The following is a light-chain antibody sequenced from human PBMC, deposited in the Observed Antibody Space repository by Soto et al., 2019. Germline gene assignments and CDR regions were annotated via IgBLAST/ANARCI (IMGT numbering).Light chain of an antibody. CDR1: QDISNY. V-gene: IGKV1-9*01. CDR3: QQLNSYPLT. Sequence: DIQMTQYPSSLSACVGGRVTITCRASQDISNYLVWYQQKPGKAPKPLIYAASTLQSGVPSRFSGSGSGTECTLTISSLQPEDFATYYCQQLNSYPLTLAPGTKVDIK. J-gene: IGKJ3*01. CDR2: AAS.